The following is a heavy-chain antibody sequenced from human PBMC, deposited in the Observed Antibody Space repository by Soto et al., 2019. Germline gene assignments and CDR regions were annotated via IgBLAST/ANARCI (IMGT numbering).Heavy chain of an antibody. V-gene: IGHV4-4*07. Sequence: SETLSLTCTVSGGSITSYYWIWIRQPAGKGLEWIGRTYITGDSNYSPSLKSRVTMSLDTSKNQFSLKLSSVTAADTAVYYCARDMRVFGGMDVWGRGTTVTVSS. CDR3: ARDMRVFGGMDV. CDR1: GGSITSYY. CDR2: TYITGDS. J-gene: IGHJ6*02. D-gene: IGHD3-3*01.